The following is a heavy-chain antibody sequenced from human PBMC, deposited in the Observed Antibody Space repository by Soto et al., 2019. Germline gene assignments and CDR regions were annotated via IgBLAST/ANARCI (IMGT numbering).Heavy chain of an antibody. J-gene: IGHJ3*02. CDR2: IYYSGST. CDR1: GGSISSSSYY. Sequence: QLQLQESGPGLVKPSETLSLTCTVSGGSISSSSYYWGWIRQPPGKGLEWIGSIYYSGSTYYNPSLKSRVTISVDTSKNQYSLKLRSVTAADTAVYYCASRGALYYYDYGAFEIWGQGTMVTVSS. V-gene: IGHV4-39*01. CDR3: ASRGALYYYDYGAFEI. D-gene: IGHD3-22*01.